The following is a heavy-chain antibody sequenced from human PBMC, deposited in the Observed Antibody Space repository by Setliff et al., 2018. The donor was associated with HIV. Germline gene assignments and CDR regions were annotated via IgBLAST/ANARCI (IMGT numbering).Heavy chain of an antibody. D-gene: IGHD3-22*01. J-gene: IGHJ4*02. CDR2: INHSGST. Sequence: ETLSLTCAVYGGSFSGYYWSWIRQPPGKGLEWIGEINHSGSTNYNPSLKSRVTISVDTSKNQFSLKLSSVTAADTAVYYCARGRRRLNYYDGSGYYPGLFYWGQGTLVTVSS. CDR1: GGSFSGYY. V-gene: IGHV4-34*01. CDR3: ARGRRRLNYYDGSGYYPGLFY.